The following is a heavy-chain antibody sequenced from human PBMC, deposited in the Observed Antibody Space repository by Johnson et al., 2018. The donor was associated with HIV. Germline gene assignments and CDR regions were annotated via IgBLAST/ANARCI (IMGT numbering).Heavy chain of an antibody. CDR3: AKDRTSAQSAFDI. V-gene: IGHV3-53*01. CDR2: ISSGGST. Sequence: EVQLVESGGGLIQPGGSLRLSCAASGFVVSSNYMSWVRQAPGKGLEWVSVISSGGSTYYADSRKGRFTISRDNAKNSLYLQMNSLRAEDTAVYYCAKDRTSAQSAFDIWGQGTMVTVSS. D-gene: IGHD1-1*01. J-gene: IGHJ3*02. CDR1: GFVVSSNY.